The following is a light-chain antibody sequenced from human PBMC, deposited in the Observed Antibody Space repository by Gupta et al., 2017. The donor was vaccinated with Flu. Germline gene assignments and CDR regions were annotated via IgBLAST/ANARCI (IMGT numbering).Light chain of an antibody. Sequence: SYVLTQPPSVSVAPGQTARITCEGNNIGDKSVHWYQQKPGQAPLLVVYDDTDRPSGIPERFSGSNSGNPATLTITRVEAGDEAAYHCQVRDPYIDHYVFGGGTKLTVL. J-gene: IGLJ3*02. CDR3: QVRDPYIDHYV. V-gene: IGLV3-21*02. CDR1: NIGDKS. CDR2: DDT.